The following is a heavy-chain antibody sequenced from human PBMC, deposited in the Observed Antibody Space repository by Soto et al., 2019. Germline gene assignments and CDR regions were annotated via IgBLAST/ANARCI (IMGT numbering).Heavy chain of an antibody. CDR2: IYYSGST. Sequence: PSETLSLTCTVSGGSISSGDYYWSWIRQPPGKGLEWIGYIYYSGSTYYNPSLKSRVTISVDTSKNQFSLRLSSVTAADTAVYYCARDSLEPRGYYFDSGGLDYWGQGTLVTVSS. V-gene: IGHV4-30-4*01. J-gene: IGHJ4*02. CDR3: ARDSLEPRGYYFDSGGLDY. CDR1: GGSISSGDYY. D-gene: IGHD3-22*01.